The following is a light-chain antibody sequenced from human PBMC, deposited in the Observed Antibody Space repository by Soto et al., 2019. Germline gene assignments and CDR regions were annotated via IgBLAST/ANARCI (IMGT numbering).Light chain of an antibody. CDR2: DAY. CDR3: QQYETYFRYT. Sequence: DIQMTQSPSSLSAAVGDRVTFTCQASQDIYKYLNWYQQKPGKAPKLLISDAYNLESGVPSRFSGSGSGTEFTLTIGSLQPDDFATYYCQQYETYFRYTFGQGTKLDIK. J-gene: IGKJ2*01. CDR1: QDIYKY. V-gene: IGKV1-33*01.